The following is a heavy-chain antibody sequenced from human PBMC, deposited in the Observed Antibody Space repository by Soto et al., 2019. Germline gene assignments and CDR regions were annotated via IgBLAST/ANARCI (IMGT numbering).Heavy chain of an antibody. Sequence: QVQPVESGGGVVQPGRSLRLSCAASGFTFSSYAMHWVRQAPGKGLEWVAVISYDGSNKYYADSVKGRFTISRDNSKNTLYLQMNSLRAEDTAVYYCARAEGSGYDWRGYYFDYWGQGTLVTVSS. CDR3: ARAEGSGYDWRGYYFDY. J-gene: IGHJ4*02. CDR2: ISYDGSNK. CDR1: GFTFSSYA. V-gene: IGHV3-30-3*01. D-gene: IGHD5-12*01.